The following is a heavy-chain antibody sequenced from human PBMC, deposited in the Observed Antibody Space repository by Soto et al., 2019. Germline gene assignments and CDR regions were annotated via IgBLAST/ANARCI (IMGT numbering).Heavy chain of an antibody. V-gene: IGHV4-39*01. J-gene: IGHJ4*02. CDR2: IYYSGST. CDR3: ARHATVSYSHFDY. CDR1: GGTISSSSYY. D-gene: IGHD4-17*01. Sequence: PSETLSLTCTVSGGTISSSSYYWGWIRQPPGKGLEWIGSIYYSGSTYYNPSLKSRVTISVDTSKNQSSLKLSSVTAADTAVYYCARHATVSYSHFDYWGQGTLVTVSS.